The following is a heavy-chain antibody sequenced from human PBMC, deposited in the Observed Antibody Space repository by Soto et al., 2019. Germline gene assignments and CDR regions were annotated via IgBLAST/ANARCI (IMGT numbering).Heavy chain of an antibody. V-gene: IGHV4-4*02. J-gene: IGHJ6*02. CDR1: GGSISSSNW. CDR2: IYHSGST. D-gene: IGHD6-13*01. Sequence: PSETLSLTCAVSGGSISSSNWWSWVRQPPGKGLEWIGEIYHSGSTNYNPSLKSRVTISVDKSKNQFSLKLSSVTAADTAVYYCARDVVAAAGTLRYYYGMDVWGQGTTVTVSS. CDR3: ARDVVAAAGTLRYYYGMDV.